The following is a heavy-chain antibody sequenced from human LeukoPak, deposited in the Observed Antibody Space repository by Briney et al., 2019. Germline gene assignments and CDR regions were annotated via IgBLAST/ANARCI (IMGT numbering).Heavy chain of an antibody. CDR3: AKADGLYRYDISTAYYNRAFDY. D-gene: IGHD3-9*01. Sequence: GGSLRLSCAASGFTFSSYATSWVRQAPGKGLEWVSGLSGSGGSTYYADSVKGRFTISRDNSKNTLYLQMNSLRAEGTAVYYCAKADGLYRYDISTAYYNRAFDYWGQGTLVTVSS. CDR2: LSGSGGST. V-gene: IGHV3-23*01. J-gene: IGHJ4*02. CDR1: GFTFSSYA.